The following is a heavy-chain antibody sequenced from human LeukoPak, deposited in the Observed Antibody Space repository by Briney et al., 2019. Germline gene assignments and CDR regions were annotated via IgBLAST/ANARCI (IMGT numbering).Heavy chain of an antibody. CDR3: ARDRYSSSAFDI. D-gene: IGHD6-6*01. J-gene: IGHJ3*02. CDR2: IYYSGST. Sequence: SETLSLTCTVSGGSVSSDYGSWIRQPPGKGLEGIGYIYYSGSTNYNPSLKSRVTISVDTSKNQFSLRLSSVTAADTAVYYCARDRYSSSAFDIWGQGTMVTVSS. CDR1: GGSVSSDY. V-gene: IGHV4-59*02.